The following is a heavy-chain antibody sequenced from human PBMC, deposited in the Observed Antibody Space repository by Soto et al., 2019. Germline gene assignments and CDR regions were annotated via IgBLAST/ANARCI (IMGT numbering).Heavy chain of an antibody. CDR3: ARGGAPGYDYVWGSYRQTGLFDY. J-gene: IGHJ4*02. Sequence: SETLSLTCAVYGGSFSGYYWSWIRQPPGKGLEWIGEINHSGSTNYNPSLKSRVTISVDTSKNQFSLKLSSVTAADTAVYYCARGGAPGYDYVWGSYRQTGLFDYWGQGTLVAVSS. D-gene: IGHD3-16*02. V-gene: IGHV4-34*01. CDR2: INHSGST. CDR1: GGSFSGYY.